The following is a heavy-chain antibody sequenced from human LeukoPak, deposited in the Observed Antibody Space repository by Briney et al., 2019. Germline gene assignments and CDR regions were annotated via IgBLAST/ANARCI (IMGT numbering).Heavy chain of an antibody. CDR3: ARAGYSSNWRSFDN. Sequence: GGSLRLSCAASGFTFSSYNMNWVRQAPGKGLEWVSYISSSSSTIYYADSVKGRVTISRDNAKNSLYLQMNSLRAEDTAVYYCARAGYSSNWRSFDNWGQGTLVTVSS. V-gene: IGHV3-48*01. CDR1: GFTFSSYN. J-gene: IGHJ4*02. D-gene: IGHD6-13*01. CDR2: ISSSSSTI.